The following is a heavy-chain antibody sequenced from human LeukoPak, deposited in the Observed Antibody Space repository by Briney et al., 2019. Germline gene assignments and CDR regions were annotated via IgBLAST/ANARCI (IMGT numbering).Heavy chain of an antibody. CDR2: ITTDGST. D-gene: IGHD6-19*01. V-gene: IGHV3-23*01. J-gene: IGHJ4*02. CDR1: GFTFSAYA. Sequence: PGGSLRLSCAASGFTFSAYALSWVRLAPGKGPEWVSRITTDGSTIYADSVKGRFTISRDNSKNTLYLQMDSLRAEDTAVYYCAKARYGGGWYAFDFWGQGTLVTVSS. CDR3: AKARYGGGWYAFDF.